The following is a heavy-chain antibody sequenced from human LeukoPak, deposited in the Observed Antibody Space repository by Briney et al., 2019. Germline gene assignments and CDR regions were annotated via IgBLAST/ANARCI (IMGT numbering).Heavy chain of an antibody. J-gene: IGHJ2*01. CDR1: GGSIFSYY. CDR3: ARRAYYDTSGYSPASGYFDL. Sequence: PSETLSLTCTVSGGSIFSYYFNWIRQPPGKGLEWIGYIYSNGITNYNPSLRSRGTISIATSKNLVSLRLRSVTAADTAIYYCARRAYYDTSGYSPASGYFDLWGRGTLVTVSS. V-gene: IGHV4-4*08. D-gene: IGHD3-22*01. CDR2: IYSNGIT.